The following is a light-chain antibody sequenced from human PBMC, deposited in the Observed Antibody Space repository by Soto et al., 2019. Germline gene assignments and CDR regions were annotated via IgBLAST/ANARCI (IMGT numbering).Light chain of an antibody. CDR1: SGHSSYA. V-gene: IGLV4-69*01. CDR3: QTWGTGIQV. CDR2: LTSDGSH. J-gene: IGLJ1*01. Sequence: QPVLTQSPSASASLGASVKLTCTLSSGHSSYAIAWHQQQPEKGPRYLMKLTSDGSHYKGGGIPDRFSGSSSGAERYLTISSLQSEDEADYYCQTWGTGIQVFGTRTKLTVL.